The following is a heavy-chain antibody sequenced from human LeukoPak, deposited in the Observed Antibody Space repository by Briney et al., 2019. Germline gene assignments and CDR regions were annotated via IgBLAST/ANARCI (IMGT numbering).Heavy chain of an antibody. Sequence: SETLSLTCSVSGGSISSSSHYWDWIRQPPGEGLEWIGSIYYSGSTYYNPSLKSRVTISVDTSKNQFSLKLISVTAADTAVHYCAREDTGGLDHWGQGILVTVSP. CDR2: IYYSGST. D-gene: IGHD4-23*01. CDR1: GGSISSSSHY. CDR3: AREDTGGLDH. J-gene: IGHJ4*02. V-gene: IGHV4-39*07.